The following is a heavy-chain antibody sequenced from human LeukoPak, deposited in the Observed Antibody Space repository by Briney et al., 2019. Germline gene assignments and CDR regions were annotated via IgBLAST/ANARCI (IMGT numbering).Heavy chain of an antibody. CDR2: INTDGSHS. D-gene: IGHD4-17*01. Sequence: GWSLRLSCAGSGFSFNNYLMHWVRQAPGKGLVWVSRINTDGSHSMYADSVKGRFSISRDNTKNTLYLQMNSLRAEDTAVYYCTRDLNGDPYYYLDVWGKGTTVTVSS. CDR1: GFSFNNYL. CDR3: TRDLNGDPYYYLDV. J-gene: IGHJ6*03. V-gene: IGHV3-74*03.